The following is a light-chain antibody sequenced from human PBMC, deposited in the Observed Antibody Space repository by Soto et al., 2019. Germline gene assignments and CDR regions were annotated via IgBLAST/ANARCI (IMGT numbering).Light chain of an antibody. CDR3: HQDGSSPLFT. CDR1: QSGSSRY. J-gene: IGKJ3*01. V-gene: IGKV3-20*01. Sequence: EIVFTQSPGTLPLSPGERATLSCRASQSGSSRYLAWYQQKPGQAPRLLIYGASSRTNGVPDRFSGSGSGTAFTRNSRRLESEDFAVYYCHQDGSSPLFTFGPGTKVDIK. CDR2: GAS.